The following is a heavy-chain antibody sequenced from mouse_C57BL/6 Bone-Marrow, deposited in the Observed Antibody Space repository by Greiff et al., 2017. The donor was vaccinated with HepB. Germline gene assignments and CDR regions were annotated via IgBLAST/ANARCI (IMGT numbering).Heavy chain of an antibody. Sequence: EVKLQESGPGLVKPSQSLSLTCSVTGYSITSGYYWNWIRQFPGNKLEWMGYISYDGSNNYNPSLKNRISITRDTSKNQFFLKLNSVTTEDTATYYCARQLRLHYYAMDYWGQGTSVTVSS. CDR1: GYSITSGYY. CDR3: ARQLRLHYYAMDY. D-gene: IGHD3-2*02. J-gene: IGHJ4*01. V-gene: IGHV3-6*01. CDR2: ISYDGSN.